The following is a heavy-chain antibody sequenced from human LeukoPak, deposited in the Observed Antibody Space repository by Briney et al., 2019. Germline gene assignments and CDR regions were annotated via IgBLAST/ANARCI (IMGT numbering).Heavy chain of an antibody. Sequence: GSLRLSCAASGFTFRSYRMSWVRQPPGKGLEWIGEINHSGSTNYNPSLKSRVTISVDTSKNQFSLKLSSVTAADTAVYYCARSSGPLGNDYWGQGTLVTVSS. V-gene: IGHV4-34*01. D-gene: IGHD6-19*01. CDR3: ARSSGPLGNDY. CDR2: INHSGST. J-gene: IGHJ4*02. CDR1: GFTFRSYR.